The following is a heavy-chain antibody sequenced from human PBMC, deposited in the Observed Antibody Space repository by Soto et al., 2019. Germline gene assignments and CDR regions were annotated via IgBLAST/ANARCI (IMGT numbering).Heavy chain of an antibody. D-gene: IGHD2-21*01. CDR3: ARGPWPLDFYYAMDV. CDR2: SFSSGTT. V-gene: IGHV4-30-4*02. J-gene: IGHJ6*01. CDR1: GDSIGRGNKS. Sequence: SEPLALTCTFSGDSIGRGNKSWGCTRRAPGKGLEWIGYSFSSGTTYYNPSFKSRLIMSLDTSQNQFTLQLSSVTAGDTAVYFCARGPWPLDFYYAMDVWWQG.